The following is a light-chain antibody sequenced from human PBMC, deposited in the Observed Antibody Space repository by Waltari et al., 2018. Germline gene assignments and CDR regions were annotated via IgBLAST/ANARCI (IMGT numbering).Light chain of an antibody. CDR2: GAS. Sequence: EIVLTQSPGTLSLSPGERATLSCRASQSVRSNYIAWYQRMPGQPPRLLIYGASSRATDIPDRFSGSGSGTDFTLTISRLEPEDFAVNYCQHYGSSVGTFGQGTKLEI. J-gene: IGKJ2*02. V-gene: IGKV3-20*01. CDR1: QSVRSNY. CDR3: QHYGSSVGT.